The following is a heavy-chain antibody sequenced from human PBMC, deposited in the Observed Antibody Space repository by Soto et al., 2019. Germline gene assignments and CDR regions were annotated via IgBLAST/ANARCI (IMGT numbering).Heavy chain of an antibody. V-gene: IGHV4-30-4*01. CDR3: ASKTGSGSYYTD. CDR2: IYYSGST. CDR1: DGSISSGDYY. Sequence: SETVSLTCTVSDGSISSGDYYWSWIRQPPGKGLEWIGYIYYSGSTYYNPSLKSRVTISVDTSKNQFSLKLSSVTAADTAVYYCASKTGSGSYYTDWGQGTLVTVSS. D-gene: IGHD3-10*01. J-gene: IGHJ4*02.